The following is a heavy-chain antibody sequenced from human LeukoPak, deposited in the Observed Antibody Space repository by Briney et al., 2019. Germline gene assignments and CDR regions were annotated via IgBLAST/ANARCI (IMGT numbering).Heavy chain of an antibody. Sequence: GGSLRLSCSASGFSVDSNYMSWVRQAPGKGLEWVSVIYSNGKEYYSESAKGRFTISRDIFKNNLDLQINRLRGEDTAVYYCARESPSSGIDSWGQGTLVIVAS. J-gene: IGHJ5*01. CDR1: GFSVDSNY. D-gene: IGHD2-15*01. CDR2: IYSNGKE. CDR3: ARESPSSGIDS. V-gene: IGHV3-53*01.